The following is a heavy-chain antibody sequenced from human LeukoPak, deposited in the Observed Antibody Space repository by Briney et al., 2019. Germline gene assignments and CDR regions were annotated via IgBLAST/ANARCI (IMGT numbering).Heavy chain of an antibody. D-gene: IGHD4-17*01. J-gene: IGHJ4*02. CDR1: GGSFSGYS. Sequence: SETLSLTCAVYGGSFSGYSWSWIRQPPGKGLEWIGEIIHSGSTNYNPSLKSRVTISLDTSKNQFSLKLSSVTAADTAVYYCARGYGDYLWGQGTLVTVSS. CDR2: IIHSGST. V-gene: IGHV4-34*01. CDR3: ARGYGDYL.